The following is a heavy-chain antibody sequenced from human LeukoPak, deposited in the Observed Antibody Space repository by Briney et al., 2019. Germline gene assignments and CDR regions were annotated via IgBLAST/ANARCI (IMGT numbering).Heavy chain of an antibody. CDR1: GGSISSSSYY. CDR2: IYYSGST. V-gene: IGHV4-39*07. CDR3: ARGRWLVNY. J-gene: IGHJ4*02. D-gene: IGHD6-19*01. Sequence: PSETLSLTCTVSGGSISSSSYYWGWIRQPPGKGLEWIGSIYYSGSTYYNPSLKSRVTISADTSKNQFSLKLRSVTAADTAVYYCARGRWLVNYWGQGTLVTVSS.